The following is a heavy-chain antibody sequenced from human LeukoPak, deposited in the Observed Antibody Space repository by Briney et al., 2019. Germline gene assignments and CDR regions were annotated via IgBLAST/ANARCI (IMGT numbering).Heavy chain of an antibody. D-gene: IGHD5-18*01. J-gene: IGHJ4*02. V-gene: IGHV1-69*04. CDR3: AREGLSVDTAMVVFDY. Sequence: SVKVSCKASGGTFSSYAMSWVRQAPGQGLEWMGTIIPIFGIANYAQKFQGRVTITADKSTSTAYMELSSLRSEDTAVYYCAREGLSVDTAMVVFDYWGQGTLVTVSS. CDR2: IIPIFGIA. CDR1: GGTFSSYA.